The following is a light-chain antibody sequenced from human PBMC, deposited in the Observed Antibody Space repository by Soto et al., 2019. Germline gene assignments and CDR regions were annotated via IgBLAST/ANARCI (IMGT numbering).Light chain of an antibody. CDR2: GAS. J-gene: IGKJ5*01. V-gene: IGKV3D-15*01. CDR1: QSVSSN. Sequence: EIVMTQSPATLSVSPGERATLSCRASQSVSSNLAWYQQKPGQAPRLLIYGASTRATGIPARFSGSGSGTDFTLTISSLQSEYLAVDYGEQDNNCTTFGQGTRLEIK. CDR3: EQDNNCTT.